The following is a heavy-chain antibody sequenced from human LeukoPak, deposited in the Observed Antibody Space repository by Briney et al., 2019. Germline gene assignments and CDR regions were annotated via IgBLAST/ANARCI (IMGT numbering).Heavy chain of an antibody. CDR1: GFTFSSYW. CDR3: AKASDSGSYLGAYYFDY. CDR2: IKQDGSEK. V-gene: IGHV3-7*03. J-gene: IGHJ4*02. D-gene: IGHD1-26*01. Sequence: PGGSLRLSCAASGFTFSSYWMSWVRQAPGKGLEWVANIKQDGSEKYYVDSVKGRFTISRDNAKNSLYLQMNSLRAEDTAVYYCAKASDSGSYLGAYYFDYWGQGTLVTVSS.